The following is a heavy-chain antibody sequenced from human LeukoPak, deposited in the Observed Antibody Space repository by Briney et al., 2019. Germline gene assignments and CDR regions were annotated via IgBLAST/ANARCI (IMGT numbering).Heavy chain of an antibody. D-gene: IGHD6-13*01. CDR3: ARTYSSNWYSGFDP. Sequence: SETLSLTCTVSGGSISSSNYYWGWIRQPPGKGLEWIGHIYYSGSTNYNPSLKSRVTIAVDTSKNQFSLKLTSVTAADTAMYYCARTYSSNWYSGFDPWGQGTLVTVSS. CDR1: GGSISSSNYY. CDR2: IYYSGST. V-gene: IGHV4-61*05. J-gene: IGHJ5*02.